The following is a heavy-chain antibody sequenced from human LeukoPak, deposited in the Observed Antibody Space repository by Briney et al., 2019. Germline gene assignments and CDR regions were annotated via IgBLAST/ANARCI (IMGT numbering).Heavy chain of an antibody. CDR3: ARQLELPTWGTYYFDY. Sequence: SETLSLTCTVSGGSISSHFWSWIRQSPGKGLECIGYIYYSGGTNYNPSLKSRVTISIDTSKNQFSLKLRSVTAADTAVYYCARQLELPTWGTYYFDYWGQGSLVTVSS. J-gene: IGHJ4*02. V-gene: IGHV4-59*11. CDR1: GGSISSHF. D-gene: IGHD1-7*01. CDR2: IYYSGGT.